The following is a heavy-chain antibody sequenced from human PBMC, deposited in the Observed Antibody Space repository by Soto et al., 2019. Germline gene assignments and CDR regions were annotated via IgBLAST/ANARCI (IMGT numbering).Heavy chain of an antibody. V-gene: IGHV1-69*13. J-gene: IGHJ5*02. Sequence: ASVKLSCKASGGTFSSYASSSVRQSPGQGLEWMGGIIPIFGTANYAQKFQGRVTITADESTSTAYMELSSLRAEDTAVYYCARELREGFTYRGWYSYYWFDPWGQGTLVTVSS. CDR3: ARELREGFTYRGWYSYYWFDP. D-gene: IGHD6-19*01. CDR2: IIPIFGTA. CDR1: GGTFSSYA.